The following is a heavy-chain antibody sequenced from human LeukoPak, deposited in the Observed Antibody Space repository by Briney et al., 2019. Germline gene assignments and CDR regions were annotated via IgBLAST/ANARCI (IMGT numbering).Heavy chain of an antibody. V-gene: IGHV1-69*05. CDR2: IIPIFGTA. CDR1: GGTFSSYA. Sequence: SVKVSCKASGGTFSSYAISWVRQAPGQGLEWMGGIIPIFGTANYAQKFQGRVTITTDESTSTAYMELSSQRSEDTAVYYCASDGGRDGYKADYYYYYYMDVWGKGTTVTVSS. CDR3: ASDGGRDGYKADYYYYYYMDV. D-gene: IGHD5-24*01. J-gene: IGHJ6*03.